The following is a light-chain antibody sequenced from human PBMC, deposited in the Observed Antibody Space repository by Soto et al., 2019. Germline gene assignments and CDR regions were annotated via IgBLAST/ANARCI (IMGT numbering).Light chain of an antibody. CDR3: QQSYSTPIT. J-gene: IGKJ5*01. CDR2: AAS. Sequence: DRITIPCRASQSISSGLAWYQQIPGKAPKLLIYAASSLQSGVPSRFSGSGSGTDFTFTISSLEPEDFATYYCQQSYSTPITFGQGTRLEIK. V-gene: IGKV1-39*01. CDR1: QSISSG.